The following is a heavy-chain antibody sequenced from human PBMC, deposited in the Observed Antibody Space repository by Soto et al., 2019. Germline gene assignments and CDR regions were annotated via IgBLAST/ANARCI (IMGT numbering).Heavy chain of an antibody. Sequence: EVQLVESGGGLVQPGGSLRLSCAASGFSFSTDSMNWVRQAPGKGLELVAYISSSSSTIYHADSVKGRFTISRDNAKNSLYLQLNSLRAEDTAVYYCARDRVSGNYYHDAFDIWGQGTMVTVSS. CDR1: GFSFSTDS. J-gene: IGHJ3*02. CDR2: ISSSSSTI. V-gene: IGHV3-48*01. D-gene: IGHD3-10*01. CDR3: ARDRVSGNYYHDAFDI.